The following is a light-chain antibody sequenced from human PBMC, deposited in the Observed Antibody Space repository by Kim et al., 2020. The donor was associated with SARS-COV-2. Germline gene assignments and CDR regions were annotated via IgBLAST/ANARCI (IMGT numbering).Light chain of an antibody. J-gene: IGKJ2*01. CDR1: QSVKNN. Sequence: ETVMTQSPVTLSVSPGERATLSCRASQSVKNNLAWYQQKSGQPPRLLLYVASTRATGIPARFSGSGSGTEFTLTITSLQSEDFAVYYCQQYNDWPYTFGQGTKLEI. V-gene: IGKV3D-15*01. CDR2: VAS. CDR3: QQYNDWPYT.